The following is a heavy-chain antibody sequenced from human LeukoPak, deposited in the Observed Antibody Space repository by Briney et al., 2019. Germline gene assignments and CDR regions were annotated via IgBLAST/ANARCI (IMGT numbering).Heavy chain of an antibody. D-gene: IGHD3-10*01. J-gene: IGHJ3*02. CDR3: ARVPYGSGSYVAFDI. V-gene: IGHV4-38-2*02. Sequence: SETLSLTCTVSGYSISSGYYWGWIRQPPGKGLEWIGSIYHSGSTYYNPSLKSRVTISVDTSKNQFSLKLSSMTAADTAVYYCARVPYGSGSYVAFDIWGQGTMVTVSS. CDR1: GYSISSGYY. CDR2: IYHSGST.